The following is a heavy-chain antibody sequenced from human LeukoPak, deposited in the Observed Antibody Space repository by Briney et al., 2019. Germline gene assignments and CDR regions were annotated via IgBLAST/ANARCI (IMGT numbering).Heavy chain of an antibody. CDR1: GFTVSSNS. D-gene: IGHD3-9*01. Sequence: GGSLRLSCTVSGFTVSSNSWSWVRQAPGKGLQWVSSINDGGGIVYYADSVKGRFTISRDNSKNTLYLEMNSLRAEDTARYFCAEDPILTGFYNDGRWGQGTLVIVSS. J-gene: IGHJ4*02. V-gene: IGHV3-53*01. CDR2: INDGGGIV. CDR3: AEDPILTGFYNDGR.